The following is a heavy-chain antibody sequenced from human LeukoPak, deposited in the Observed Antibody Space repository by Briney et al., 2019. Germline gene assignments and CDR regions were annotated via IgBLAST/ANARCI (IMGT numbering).Heavy chain of an antibody. D-gene: IGHD1-26*01. CDR2: ISNSSSYI. CDR1: GFTFSSYS. V-gene: IGHV3-21*01. J-gene: IGHJ4*02. Sequence: GGSLRLSCAASGFTFSSYSMNWVRQAPGKGLEWVSSISNSSSYIYYADSVKGRFTISRDNAKNSLYLQMNSLRAEDTAVYYCARDRDGRDFDYWGQGTLVTVSS. CDR3: ARDRDGRDFDY.